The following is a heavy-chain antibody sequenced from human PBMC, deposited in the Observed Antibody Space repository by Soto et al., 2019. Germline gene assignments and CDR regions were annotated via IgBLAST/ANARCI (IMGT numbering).Heavy chain of an antibody. CDR1: GGSFSGYY. CDR3: ARVALWYYYGMDV. V-gene: IGHV4-34*01. D-gene: IGHD2-21*01. CDR2: INHSGST. Sequence: SETLSLTCAVYGGSFSGYYWSWIRQPPGKGLEWIGEINHSGSTNYIPSLKSRVTISVDTSKNQFSLKLSSVTAADTAVYYCARVALWYYYGMDVWGQGTTVTVSS. J-gene: IGHJ6*02.